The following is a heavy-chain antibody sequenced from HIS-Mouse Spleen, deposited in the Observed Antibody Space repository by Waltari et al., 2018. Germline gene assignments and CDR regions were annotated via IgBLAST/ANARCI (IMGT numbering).Heavy chain of an antibody. D-gene: IGHD1-26*01. CDR2: IYYGGCT. V-gene: IGHV4-39*07. J-gene: IGHJ4*02. CDR3: ARDRELYFDY. CDR1: GGSISSSSYY. Sequence: QLQLQESGPGLVKPSETLSLTCTVSGGSISSSSYYWGWIRQPPGKGLEWIGSIYYGGCTYHNPSLKSRVTISVDTSKNQFSLKLSSVTAADTAVYYCARDRELYFDYWGQGTLVTVSS.